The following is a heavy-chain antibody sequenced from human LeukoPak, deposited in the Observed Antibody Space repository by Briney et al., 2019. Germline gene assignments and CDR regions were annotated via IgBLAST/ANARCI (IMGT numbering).Heavy chain of an antibody. J-gene: IGHJ4*02. V-gene: IGHV4-34*01. CDR2: INHSGST. CDR1: GGSFSDAY. Sequence: SGTLSLTCAVSGGSFSDAYWSWIRQPPGKGLEWIGQINHSGSTNYNPSLKSRVTIPVETYKNQFSLKLSSVTAADTAVYYCARAGDIVVVPAAMLYDYWGQGTLVTVSS. D-gene: IGHD2-2*01. CDR3: ARAGDIVVVPAAMLYDY.